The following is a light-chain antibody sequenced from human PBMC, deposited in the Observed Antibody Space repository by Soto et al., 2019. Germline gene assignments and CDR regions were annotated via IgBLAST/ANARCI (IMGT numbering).Light chain of an antibody. CDR1: NIGIKA. CDR2: DDG. CDR3: QVWDSGTDHPV. V-gene: IGLV3-21*02. J-gene: IGLJ3*02. Sequence: SYELTQPPSLSVAPGQTARMTCGGNNIGIKAVHWCQQRPGQAPVLVVHDDGDRPSGIPDRFSGSNSGNTATLTSTGVEAGEEADYYCQVWDSGTDHPVFGGGTKLTVL.